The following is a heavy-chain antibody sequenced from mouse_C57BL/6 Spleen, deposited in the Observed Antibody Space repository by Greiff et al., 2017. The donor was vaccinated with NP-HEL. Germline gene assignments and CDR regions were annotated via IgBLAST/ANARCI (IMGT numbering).Heavy chain of an antibody. Sequence: QVQLQQSGAELARPGASVKLSCKASGYTFTSYGISWVKQRTGQGLEWIGEIYPRSGNTYYNEKFKGKATLTADKSSSTASMELRSLTSEDSAVYFCAGRDSSGYFYAKDYWGQGTSVTVSS. CDR3: AGRDSSGYFYAKDY. V-gene: IGHV1-81*01. J-gene: IGHJ4*01. D-gene: IGHD3-2*02. CDR2: IYPRSGNT. CDR1: GYTFTSYG.